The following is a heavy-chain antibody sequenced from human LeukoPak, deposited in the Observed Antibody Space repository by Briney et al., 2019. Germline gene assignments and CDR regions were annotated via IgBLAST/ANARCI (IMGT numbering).Heavy chain of an antibody. CDR2: INPNSGGT. V-gene: IGHV1-2*06. D-gene: IGHD2-2*01. CDR1: GYTFTGYY. Sequence: ASVKVSCKASGYTFTGYYMHWVRQAPGQGLEWMGRINPNSGGTNYAQKFQGRVTMTRDTSISTAYMELSRLRSDDTAVYYCARSPSTSLGLGGWFDPWGQGTLVTVSS. CDR3: ARSPSTSLGLGGWFDP. J-gene: IGHJ5*02.